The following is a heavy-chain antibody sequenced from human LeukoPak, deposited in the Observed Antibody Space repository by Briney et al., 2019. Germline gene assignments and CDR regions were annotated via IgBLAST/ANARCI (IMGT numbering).Heavy chain of an antibody. J-gene: IGHJ4*02. CDR1: GFTFSGNA. CDR3: AKGASGAY. V-gene: IGHV3-23*01. CDR2: ISGSGGGT. Sequence: PGGSLRLSCAASGFTFSGNAMIWVRQAPGKGLEWVSAISGSGGGTYYADSVKGRFTISRDLSKNTLYLQMNRLRAEDTAVYYCAKGASGAYWGQGTLVTVSS.